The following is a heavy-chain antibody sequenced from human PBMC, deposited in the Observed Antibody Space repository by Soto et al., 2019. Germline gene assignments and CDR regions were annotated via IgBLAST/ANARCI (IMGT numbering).Heavy chain of an antibody. CDR2: ISPYNDDT. D-gene: IGHD3-22*01. J-gene: IGHJ6*02. CDR3: ARGGYYDSSGSRNYHYYGMDV. Sequence: QAQLVQSGAEVKKPGASVKVSCKASGYSFSSYGISWVRQAPGQGLEWLGWISPYNDDTRYAQKLQGRVTMTTDTSTRTAYMALRCLKSDDTAVYFCARGGYYDSSGSRNYHYYGMDVWGQGTTVNVSS. V-gene: IGHV1-18*01. CDR1: GYSFSSYG.